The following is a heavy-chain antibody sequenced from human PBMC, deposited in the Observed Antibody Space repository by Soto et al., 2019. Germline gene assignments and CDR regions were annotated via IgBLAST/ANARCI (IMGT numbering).Heavy chain of an antibody. CDR1: GFTFSSYG. Sequence: GGSLRLSCAASGFTFSSYGMHWVRQAPGKGLEWVAVISYDGSNKYYADSVKGRFTISRDNSKNTLYLQMNSLRAEDTAVYYCAKDLISGWYGLDYWGQGTLVTVSS. J-gene: IGHJ4*02. D-gene: IGHD6-19*01. CDR2: ISYDGSNK. CDR3: AKDLISGWYGLDY. V-gene: IGHV3-30*18.